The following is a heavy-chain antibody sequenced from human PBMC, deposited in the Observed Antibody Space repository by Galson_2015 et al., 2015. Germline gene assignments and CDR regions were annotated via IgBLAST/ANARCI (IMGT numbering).Heavy chain of an antibody. CDR1: GFTFSDYY. Sequence: CAASGFTFSDYYMSWIRQAPGKGLEWVSYISSSGGTTDYAAPVKGRFTISRDDSKNTLYLQMNSLKTEDTAVYYCTAGPYDYVWGSYRPYYFDYWGQGTLVTVSS. CDR2: ISSSGGTT. D-gene: IGHD3-16*02. J-gene: IGHJ4*02. CDR3: TAGPYDYVWGSYRPYYFDY. V-gene: IGHV3-15*01.